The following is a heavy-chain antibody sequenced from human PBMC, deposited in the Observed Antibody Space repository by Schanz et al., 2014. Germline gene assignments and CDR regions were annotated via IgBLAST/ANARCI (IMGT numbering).Heavy chain of an antibody. CDR1: GFTFSTYW. V-gene: IGHV3-7*01. D-gene: IGHD1-26*01. CDR2: ISEDERVR. CDR3: ARRYSGRYCFDY. Sequence: EVQLVESGGGLVQPGGSLRLSCAASGFTFSTYWMSWVRQAPGKGPEWVANISEDERVRHYVASLRGRFTISRDNAKNSLSLQMDRLRDEDTAVYYCARRYSGRYCFDYWGQGTLVAVSS. J-gene: IGHJ4*02.